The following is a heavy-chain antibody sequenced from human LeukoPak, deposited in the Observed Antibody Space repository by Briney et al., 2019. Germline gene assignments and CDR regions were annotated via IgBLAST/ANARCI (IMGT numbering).Heavy chain of an antibody. V-gene: IGHV1-46*01. CDR3: ARWDEYSYGQPQGGFLDY. Sequence: GASVKVSCKASGYTFTSYYIHWVRQAPGQGLEWMGIINPNSGSTSYAQKFQGRVTMTRDTSTSTVYMELSSLRSDDTAVYYCARWDEYSYGQPQGGFLDYWGQGTLVSVSS. CDR2: INPNSGST. D-gene: IGHD5-18*01. J-gene: IGHJ4*02. CDR1: GYTFTSYY.